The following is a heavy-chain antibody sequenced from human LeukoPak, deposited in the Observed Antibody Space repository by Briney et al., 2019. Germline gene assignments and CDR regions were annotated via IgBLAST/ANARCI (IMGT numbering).Heavy chain of an antibody. CDR1: GGSIRSGGYY. CDR2: IYYSGST. Sequence: PSQTLSLTCTVSGGSIRSGGYYWSWIRQHPGKVLESIGYIYYSGSTYYDPSLKSRVTTSVDTSKNQFSLKLSSVTAADTAVYYCAREPHYGSGRNYFDYWGQGTLVTVSS. CDR3: AREPHYGSGRNYFDY. D-gene: IGHD3-10*01. V-gene: IGHV4-31*03. J-gene: IGHJ4*02.